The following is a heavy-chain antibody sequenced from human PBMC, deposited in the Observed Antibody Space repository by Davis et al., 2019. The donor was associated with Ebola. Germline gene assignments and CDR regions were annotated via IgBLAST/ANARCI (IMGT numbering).Heavy chain of an antibody. CDR1: AGSISSYY. CDR2: IYYSVST. Sequence: SETLSPTCPVSAGSISSYYWSCIRQPPGKGLEWNGSIYYSVSTNYNPSLKSRVTISVHTSKNQFSLKLSSVTAADPAVHYCARHGEGWEFDYWGQGTLVTVSS. CDR3: ARHGEGWEFDY. V-gene: IGHV4-59*08. J-gene: IGHJ4*02. D-gene: IGHD1-26*01.